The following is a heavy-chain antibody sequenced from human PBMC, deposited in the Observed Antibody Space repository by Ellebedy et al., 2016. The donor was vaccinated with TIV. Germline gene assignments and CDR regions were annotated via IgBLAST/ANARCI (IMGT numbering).Heavy chain of an antibody. CDR1: GFSLSTTRVS. CDR3: ARTDGSGWAFDS. Sequence: SGPTLVKPTQTPTLTCTFSGFSLSTTRVSVSWIRQPPGKALEWLARIDWDDDKYFNTSLRTRLTISKDPSKNQVVLTMTNMDPVDTATYYCARTDGSGWAFDSWGQGTLVTVSS. J-gene: IGHJ4*02. V-gene: IGHV2-70*11. CDR2: IDWDDDK. D-gene: IGHD6-19*01.